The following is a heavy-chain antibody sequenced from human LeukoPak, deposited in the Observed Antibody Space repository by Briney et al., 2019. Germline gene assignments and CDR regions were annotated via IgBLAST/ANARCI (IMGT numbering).Heavy chain of an antibody. V-gene: IGHV3-53*01. CDR3: ARDGIWFGELESRCYFDY. D-gene: IGHD3-10*01. J-gene: IGHJ4*02. Sequence: GGSLRLSCAASGFTVSSNYMCWVRQAPGKGLEWVSVIYSGGSTYYADSVKGRFTISRDNSKNTLYLQMNSLRAEDTAVYYCARDGIWFGELESRCYFDYWGQGTLVTVSS. CDR1: GFTVSSNY. CDR2: IYSGGST.